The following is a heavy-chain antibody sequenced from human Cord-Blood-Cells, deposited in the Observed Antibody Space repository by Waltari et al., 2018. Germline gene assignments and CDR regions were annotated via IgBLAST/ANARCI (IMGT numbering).Heavy chain of an antibody. CDR2: IIPILGIA. CDR3: ARGYCSSTSCRNYYYYYMDV. D-gene: IGHD2-2*01. V-gene: IGHV1-69*09. CDR1: GGTFSSYA. Sequence: QVQLVQSGAEVKKPGSSVKVSCKASGGTFSSYAISWVRPAPGQGLEWMGRIIPILGIANDAQKFQGRVTITADKSTSTAYMELSSLGSEDTAVYYCARGYCSSTSCRNYYYYYMDVWGKGTTVTVSS. J-gene: IGHJ6*03.